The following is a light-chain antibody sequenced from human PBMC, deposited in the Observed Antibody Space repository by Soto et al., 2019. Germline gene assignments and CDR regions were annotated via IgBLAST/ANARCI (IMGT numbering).Light chain of an antibody. CDR2: EVS. CDR3: SSYTSSSTRV. J-gene: IGLJ3*02. CDR1: SSDVGGYNY. V-gene: IGLV2-14*01. Sequence: QSALTQPASVSGSPGLSITISCTGTSSDVGGYNYVSWYQQHPGKAPKLMIYEVSNRPPGVSNRFSGSKSGNTASLTISGLQAEDEADYYCSSYTSSSTRVFGGGTKLTVL.